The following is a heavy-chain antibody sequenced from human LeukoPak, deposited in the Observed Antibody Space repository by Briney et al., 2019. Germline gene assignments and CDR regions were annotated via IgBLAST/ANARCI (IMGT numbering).Heavy chain of an antibody. V-gene: IGHV4-59*01. CDR3: ARDGAAAGEYFQH. CDR2: IYYSGST. J-gene: IGHJ1*01. CDR1: GGSISSYY. D-gene: IGHD6-13*01. Sequence: SETLSLTCTVSGGSISSYYWSWLRQPPGKGLEWIGYIYYSGSTNYNPSLKSRVTVSVDTSKNQFSLKLSSVTAADTAVYYCARDGAAAGEYFQHWRQGPLVTVSS.